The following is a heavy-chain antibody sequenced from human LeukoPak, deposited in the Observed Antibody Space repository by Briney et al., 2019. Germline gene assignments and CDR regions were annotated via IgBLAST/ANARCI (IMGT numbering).Heavy chain of an antibody. CDR2: INQDESAK. CDR1: EFIFSRFW. D-gene: IGHD3-10*02. Sequence: GGSLRLSCEASEFIFSRFWMSWVRQAPGKGLEWVASINQDESAKFYVDSVRGRFTISRDNAKNSLFLQMNSLRAEDTAVYYCAKDRTMFSGDDAFDIWGQGTMVTVSS. J-gene: IGHJ3*02. CDR3: AKDRTMFSGDDAFDI. V-gene: IGHV3-7*01.